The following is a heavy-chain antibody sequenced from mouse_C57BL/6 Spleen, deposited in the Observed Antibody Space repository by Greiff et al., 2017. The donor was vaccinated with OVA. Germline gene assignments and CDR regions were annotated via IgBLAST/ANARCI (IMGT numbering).Heavy chain of an antibody. CDR2: ISDGGSYT. CDR3: ARAPIYYYGSSSFYYYAMDY. V-gene: IGHV5-4*01. Sequence: EVQLMESGGGLVKPGGSLKLSCAASGFTFSSYAMSWVRQTPEKRLEWVATISDGGSYTYYPDNVKGRFTISRDNAKNNLYLQMSHLKSEDTAMYYCARAPIYYYGSSSFYYYAMDYWGQGTSVTVSS. CDR1: GFTFSSYA. J-gene: IGHJ4*01. D-gene: IGHD1-1*01.